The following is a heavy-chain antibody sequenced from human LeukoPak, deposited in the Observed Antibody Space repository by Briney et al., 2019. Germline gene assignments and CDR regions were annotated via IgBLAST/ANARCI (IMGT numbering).Heavy chain of an antibody. J-gene: IGHJ4*02. CDR3: ARGGIWCGELSLAYYFDY. Sequence: PGGSLRLSCAASGFTFSDYYMSWIRQAPGKGLEWVSYISSSGSTISYADSVKGRFTISRDNAKNSLYLQINSLRAEDTAVYYCARGGIWCGELSLAYYFDYWGQGTLVTVSS. CDR2: ISSSGSTI. CDR1: GFTFSDYY. V-gene: IGHV3-11*01. D-gene: IGHD3-10*01.